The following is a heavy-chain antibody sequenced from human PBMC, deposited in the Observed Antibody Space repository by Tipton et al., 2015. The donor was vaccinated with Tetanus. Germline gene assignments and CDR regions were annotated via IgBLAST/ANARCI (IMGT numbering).Heavy chain of an antibody. V-gene: IGHV4-39*01. CDR2: THYSGTA. J-gene: IGHJ4*02. CDR3: VRTVPGTYYYFDN. D-gene: IGHD6-13*01. CDR1: GDSLRSDSYY. Sequence: TLSLTCTVSGDSLRSDSYYWGWIRQPPGKGLEWIANTHYSGTAFYNPSLKSRVTVSVDTSKNQFSLKLSSVTAADTAVFYCVRTVPGTYYYFDNWGQGSLVTVSS.